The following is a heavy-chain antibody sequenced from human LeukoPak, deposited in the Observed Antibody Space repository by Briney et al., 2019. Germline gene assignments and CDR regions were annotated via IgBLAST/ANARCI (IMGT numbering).Heavy chain of an antibody. Sequence: GGSLRLSCAASGFTFSSYAMSWVRQAPGKGLEWVSAISGSGGYTYYADSVKGRFTISRDNSKNTLYLQMNSLRAEDTAVYYCARRIAAAGGSDYWGQGTLVTVSS. CDR3: ARRIAAAGGSDY. J-gene: IGHJ4*02. V-gene: IGHV3-23*01. CDR1: GFTFSSYA. D-gene: IGHD6-13*01. CDR2: ISGSGGYT.